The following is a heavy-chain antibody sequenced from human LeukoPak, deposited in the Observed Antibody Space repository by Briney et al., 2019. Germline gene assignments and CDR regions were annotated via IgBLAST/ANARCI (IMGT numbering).Heavy chain of an antibody. CDR1: GFTFSTYD. CDR2: ISSSSRTI. D-gene: IGHD6-19*01. J-gene: IGHJ6*02. CDR3: ANGIAVAGLTEVYYYYGMDV. V-gene: IGHV3-48*01. Sequence: GGSLRLSCAASGFTFSTYDMNWVRQAPGKGLEWVSYISSSSRTISYADSVKGRFTISRDNAKNSLYLQMNSLRAEDTAVYYCANGIAVAGLTEVYYYYGMDVWGQGTTVTVSS.